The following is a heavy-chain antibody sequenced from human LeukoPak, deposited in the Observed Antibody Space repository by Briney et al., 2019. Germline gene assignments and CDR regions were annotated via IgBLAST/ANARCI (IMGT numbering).Heavy chain of an antibody. V-gene: IGHV3-53*01. Sequence: GGSLRLSCAASGFTVSSNYMSWVRQAPGKGLEWVSVIYSGGSTYYADSVKGRFTISRDNSKNTLYLQMNSLKAEDTAVYYCARYRSGSYSYFDYWGQGTLVTVSS. D-gene: IGHD1-26*01. CDR3: ARYRSGSYSYFDY. CDR1: GFTVSSNY. J-gene: IGHJ4*02. CDR2: IYSGGST.